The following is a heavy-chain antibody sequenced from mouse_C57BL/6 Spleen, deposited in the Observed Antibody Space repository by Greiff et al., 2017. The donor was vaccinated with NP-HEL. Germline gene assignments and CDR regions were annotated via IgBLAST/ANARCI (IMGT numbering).Heavy chain of an antibody. CDR2: IDPETGGT. V-gene: IGHV1-15*01. J-gene: IGHJ2*01. Sequence: LVESGAELVRPGASVTLSCKASGYTFTDYEMHWVKQTPVHGLEWIGAIDPETGGTAYNQKFKGKAILTADKSSSTAYMELRSLTSEDSAVYYCTRDLYYGSSYDFDYWGQGTTLTVSS. D-gene: IGHD1-1*01. CDR1: GYTFTDYE. CDR3: TRDLYYGSSYDFDY.